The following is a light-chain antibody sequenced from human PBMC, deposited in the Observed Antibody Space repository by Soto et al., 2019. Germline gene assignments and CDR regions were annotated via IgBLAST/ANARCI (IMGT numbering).Light chain of an antibody. CDR2: KAS. Sequence: IQITQSPSTLSASVGDRVTITCRASQSISSWLAWYQQTPGKAPKLLIYKASSLETGVPSRSSGSGSGTEFTLTISSLQPDDFATYYCQQYNTYSWTFGHGTKVDI. CDR3: QQYNTYSWT. CDR1: QSISSW. V-gene: IGKV1-5*03. J-gene: IGKJ1*01.